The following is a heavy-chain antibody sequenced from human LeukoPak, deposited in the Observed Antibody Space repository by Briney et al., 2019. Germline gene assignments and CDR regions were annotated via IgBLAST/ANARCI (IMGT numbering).Heavy chain of an antibody. CDR2: ISSSGGYT. J-gene: IGHJ4*02. V-gene: IGHV3-23*01. D-gene: IGHD2-2*01. CDR3: ARSVSSRFTSPRRPYYFDS. CDR1: GFTFSTYA. Sequence: GGSLRLSCVASGFTFSTYAMSWVRQAPGKGLEWVSAISSSGGYTYYADSVKGRFTISRDNSKNTLYLQMNSLRAEDTAVYYCARSVSSRFTSPRRPYYFDSWGQGTLVTVSS.